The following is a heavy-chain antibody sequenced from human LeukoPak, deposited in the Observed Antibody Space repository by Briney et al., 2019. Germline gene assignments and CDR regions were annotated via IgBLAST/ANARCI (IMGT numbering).Heavy chain of an antibody. V-gene: IGHV3-30*02. CDR1: GFTFSSSA. CDR3: ARDPPGGWSDAFDI. J-gene: IGHJ3*02. D-gene: IGHD2-15*01. CDR2: IRYDGSNK. Sequence: GGSLRLSCAASGFTFSSSAMSWVRQAPGKGLEWVAFIRYDGSNKYYADSVKGRFTISRDNAKNSLYLQMNSLRAEDTALYYCARDPPGGWSDAFDIWGQGTMVTVSS.